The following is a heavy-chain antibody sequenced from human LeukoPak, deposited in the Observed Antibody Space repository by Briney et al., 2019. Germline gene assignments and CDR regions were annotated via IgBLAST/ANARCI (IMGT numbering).Heavy chain of an antibody. J-gene: IGHJ3*02. CDR3: AKGVAAGPGAFDI. CDR2: VSGSGGST. V-gene: IGHV3-23*01. D-gene: IGHD6-13*01. CDR1: GFTFSSYA. Sequence: PGGSLRLSCAASGFTFSSYAMSWVRQAPGKGLEWVSAVSGSGGSTYYADSVKGRFTISRDNSKNTLYLQMNSLRAEDTAVYYCAKGVAAGPGAFDIWGQGAMVTVSS.